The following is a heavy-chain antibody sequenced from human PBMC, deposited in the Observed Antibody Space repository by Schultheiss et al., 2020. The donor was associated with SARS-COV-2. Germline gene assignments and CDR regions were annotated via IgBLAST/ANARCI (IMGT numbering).Heavy chain of an antibody. V-gene: IGHV3-23*01. Sequence: GGSLRLSCAASGFTFSSYAMTWVRQAPGKGLEWVSAISGSGGSTYYADSVKGRFTISRDNSKNTLYLQMNSLRAEDTAVYYCAKAGIAVEYYFDYWGQGTLVTVSS. J-gene: IGHJ4*02. CDR2: ISGSGGST. D-gene: IGHD6-19*01. CDR3: AKAGIAVEYYFDY. CDR1: GFTFSSYA.